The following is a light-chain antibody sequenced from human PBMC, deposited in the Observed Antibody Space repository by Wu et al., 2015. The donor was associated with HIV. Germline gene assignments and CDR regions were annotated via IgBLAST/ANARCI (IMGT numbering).Light chain of an antibody. CDR3: QQYGSSPRT. Sequence: EIVLTQSPGTLSLSPGERATLSCRASQSVSRSYLAWYQHKPGQAPRLLIYDASNRATGIPARFSGSGSGTDFTLTISRLEPEDFAVYYCQQYGSSPRTFGQGTKVEIK. CDR2: DAS. CDR1: QSVSRSY. V-gene: IGKV3-20*01. J-gene: IGKJ1*01.